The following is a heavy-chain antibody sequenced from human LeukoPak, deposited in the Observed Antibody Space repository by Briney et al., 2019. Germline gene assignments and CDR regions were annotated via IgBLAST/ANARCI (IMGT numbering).Heavy chain of an antibody. V-gene: IGHV1-8*01. CDR2: MNANSGNT. D-gene: IGHD6-13*01. CDR3: ARGRSIAAAGTISY. J-gene: IGHJ4*02. Sequence: ASVKVSCKASEYTFTSYDINWVRQATGQGLEWMGWMNANSGNTGYAQKFQGRVTMTGNTSISTAYMELSSVRSEDTAVYYCARGRSIAAAGTISYWGQGTLVTVSS. CDR1: EYTFTSYD.